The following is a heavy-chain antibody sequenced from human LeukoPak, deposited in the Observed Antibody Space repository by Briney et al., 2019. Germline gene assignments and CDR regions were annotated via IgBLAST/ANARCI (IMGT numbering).Heavy chain of an antibody. Sequence: ASVKLSCKASGYAFTGYYMHWVREAPGQGLEWMGWINPKSGGTNCAQTFQGRVTMTRDTSISTAYMELSRLRSDDTAVYYCARGTLNSGGNPWGYYYYYMDVWGKGTTVTVSS. CDR1: GYAFTGYY. J-gene: IGHJ6*03. CDR2: INPKSGGT. CDR3: ARGTLNSGGNPWGYYYYYMDV. V-gene: IGHV1-2*02. D-gene: IGHD4-23*01.